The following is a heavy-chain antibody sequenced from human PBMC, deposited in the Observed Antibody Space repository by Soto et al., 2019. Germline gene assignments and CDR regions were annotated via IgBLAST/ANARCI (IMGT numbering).Heavy chain of an antibody. CDR3: ARHVNLALGSVYCGA. CDR1: GDSISNNKW. Sequence: QVQLQESGPGLVKPSGTLSLTCSVSGDSISNNKWWSWVRKPPGKGLEWIGEMHHSGSVHYNASRTCLATFRLDMSSLPSSLPLASVTAADTAGYFCARHVNLALGSVYCGAWGPGTLVTGAS. D-gene: IGHD3-10*01. V-gene: IGHV4-4*02. J-gene: IGHJ5*02. CDR2: MHHSGSV.